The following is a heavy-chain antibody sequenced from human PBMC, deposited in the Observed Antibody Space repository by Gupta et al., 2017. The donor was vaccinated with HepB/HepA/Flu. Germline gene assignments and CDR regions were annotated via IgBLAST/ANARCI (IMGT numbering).Heavy chain of an antibody. Sequence: EVQLVESGGGLVKPGGSVRLSCAASGFTFSNAWMSWVRQAPGKGLEWVGRIKSKTDGGTTDYAAPVKGRFTISRDDSKNTLYLQMNSLKTEDTAVYYCTTDPIVLMVYAIGGDYWGQGTLVTVSS. CDR3: TTDPIVLMVYAIGGDY. J-gene: IGHJ4*02. CDR1: GFTFSNAW. D-gene: IGHD2-8*01. CDR2: IKSKTDGGTT. V-gene: IGHV3-15*01.